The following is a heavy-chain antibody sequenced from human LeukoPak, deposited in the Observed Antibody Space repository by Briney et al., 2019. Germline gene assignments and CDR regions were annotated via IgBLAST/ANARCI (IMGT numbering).Heavy chain of an antibody. CDR3: VRDICAGRCYDYLQH. CDR2: INTNTGNP. CDR1: GYTFTSYG. D-gene: IGHD2-15*01. V-gene: IGHV7-4-1*02. Sequence: ASVKVSCKASGYTFTSYGISWVRQAPGQGLEWMGWINTNTGNPTYAQGFTGRFVFSLDTSVSTAYLQISDLKAEDTAMYYCVRDICAGRCYDYLQHWGQGTLVTVSS. J-gene: IGHJ1*01.